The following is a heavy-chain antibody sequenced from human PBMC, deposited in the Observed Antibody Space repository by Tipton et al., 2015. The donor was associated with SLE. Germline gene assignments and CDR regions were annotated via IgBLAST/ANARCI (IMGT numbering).Heavy chain of an antibody. CDR1: GGSISSYY. CDR3: ARDSSSWGFDY. Sequence: TLSLTCTVSGGSISSYYWSWIRQPPGKGLEWIGYIYYSGSTYYNPSLKSRVTISVDTSKNQFSLKLSSVTAADTAVYYCARDSSSWGFDYWGQGTLVTVSS. D-gene: IGHD6-6*01. V-gene: IGHV4-59*12. J-gene: IGHJ4*02. CDR2: IYYSGST.